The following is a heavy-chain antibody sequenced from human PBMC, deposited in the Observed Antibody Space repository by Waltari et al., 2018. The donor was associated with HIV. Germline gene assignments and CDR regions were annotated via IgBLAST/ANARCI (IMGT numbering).Heavy chain of an antibody. J-gene: IGHJ4*02. D-gene: IGHD6-13*01. CDR1: RGSISTYY. Sequence: QVQLQESGPGLVRPSETLSLTCTVSRGSISTYYWSWIRQPPGKGLEWIGYIFNSGSSSYNPSLKSRVTISIDSSKNQFSLRLSSVTAADTAVYYCARGRYSSSGSPWYLDYWGQGTLVTVSS. V-gene: IGHV4-59*01. CDR3: ARGRYSSSGSPWYLDY. CDR2: IFNSGSS.